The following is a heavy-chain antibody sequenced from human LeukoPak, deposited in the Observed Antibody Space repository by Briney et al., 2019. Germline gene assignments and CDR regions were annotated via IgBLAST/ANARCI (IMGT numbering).Heavy chain of an antibody. J-gene: IGHJ6*03. CDR2: IYWNDDK. D-gene: IGHD6-6*01. V-gene: IGHV2-5*01. Sequence: ESGPTLVKPTQTLTLTCTFSGFSLSTSGVGVGWIRQPPGKALEWLVLIYWNDDKRYSPSLKSRLTITKDTSKSQVVLTMTNIDPVDTATYYCAHTVEELVYYYYYMDVWGKGTTVTVSS. CDR3: AHTVEELVYYYYYMDV. CDR1: GFSLSTSGVG.